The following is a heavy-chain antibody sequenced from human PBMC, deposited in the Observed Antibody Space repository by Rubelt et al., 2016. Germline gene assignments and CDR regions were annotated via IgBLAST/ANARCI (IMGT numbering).Heavy chain of an antibody. CDR2: INAGNGNT. J-gene: IGHJ3*02. D-gene: IGHD3-22*01. CDR1: GYTFTSYA. V-gene: IGHV1-3*01. Sequence: QVQLVQSGAEVKKPGASVKVSCKASGYTFTSYAMHWVRQAPGQRLEWMGWINAGNGNTKYSQKFRGSGTITRDTSASTSYMELSSLGSEDTAVYYCARHLVGVVITTHDAFDIWGQGTMVTVSS. CDR3: ARHLVGVVITTHDAFDI.